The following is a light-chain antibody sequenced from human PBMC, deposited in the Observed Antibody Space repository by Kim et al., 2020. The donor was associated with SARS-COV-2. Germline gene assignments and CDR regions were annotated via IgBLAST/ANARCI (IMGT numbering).Light chain of an antibody. CDR2: DVN. CDR3: ASYTTVTPLCV. CDR1: SNDVGAYNY. Sequence: QSALTQPASVSGSPGQSITISCTGTSNDVGAYNYVSWYQQHPGKAPKLLIYDVNNRPSGVSNRFSGFKTSTTASLTISGLQAEDEADYHCASYTTVTPLCVFGTGTKVTVL. J-gene: IGLJ1*01. V-gene: IGLV2-14*03.